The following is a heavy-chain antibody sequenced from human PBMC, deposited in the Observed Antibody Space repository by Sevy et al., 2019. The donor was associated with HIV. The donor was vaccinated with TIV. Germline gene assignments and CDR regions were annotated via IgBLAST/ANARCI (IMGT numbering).Heavy chain of an antibody. J-gene: IGHJ4*01. CDR2: INQDVGAN. CDR1: GFTLSTTW. CDR3: TTSFGVIAGDDFDY. V-gene: IGHV3-7*01. Sequence: GGSLRLSCAASGFTLSTTWMTWVRQAPGKGLEWVANINQDVGANYYVDSVKGRFTISRDNTKNSLYLQMRSLRVEDTAVYYCTTSFGVIAGDDFDYWCQGTLVTVSS. D-gene: IGHD3-3*01.